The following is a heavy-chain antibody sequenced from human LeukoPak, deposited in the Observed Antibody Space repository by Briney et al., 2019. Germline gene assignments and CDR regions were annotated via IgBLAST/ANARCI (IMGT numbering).Heavy chain of an antibody. D-gene: IGHD2-2*01. CDR2: ISAYNGNT. V-gene: IGHV1-18*03. CDR1: GYTFTSYG. Sequence: ASVKVSCKASGYTFTSYGISWVRQAPGQGLEWMGWISAYNGNTNYAQKFQGRVTITTDKSTSTAYMELSSLRSEDMAVYYCARYLTAGGPRLNYYMDVWGKGTTVTASS. CDR3: ARYLTAGGPRLNYYMDV. J-gene: IGHJ6*03.